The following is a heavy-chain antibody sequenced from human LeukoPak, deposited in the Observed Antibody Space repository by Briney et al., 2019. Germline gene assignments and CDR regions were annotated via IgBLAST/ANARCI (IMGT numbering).Heavy chain of an antibody. V-gene: IGHV3-48*04. J-gene: IGHJ6*03. Sequence: GGSLRLSCAASGFTFSSYSMNWVRQAPGKGLEWVSYISSSSSTIYYADSVKGRFTISRDNAKNSLYLQMNSLRAEDTAVYYCARKGTGYYYYYYMDDWGKGTTVTVSS. CDR3: ARKGTGYYYYYYMDD. CDR1: GFTFSSYS. D-gene: IGHD1-14*01. CDR2: ISSSSSTI.